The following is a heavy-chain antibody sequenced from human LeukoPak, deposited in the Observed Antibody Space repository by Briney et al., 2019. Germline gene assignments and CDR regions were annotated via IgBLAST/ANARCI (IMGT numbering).Heavy chain of an antibody. V-gene: IGHV4-34*01. Sequence: SETLSLTCAVCGRSFSGYYWSWIRQPPGKGLEWIGEINHSGSTNYNPSLKSRVTISVDTSKNQFSLKLGSVTAADTAVYYCARVPSQLVRGFYYYYYMDVWGKGTTVTVSS. CDR1: GRSFSGYY. CDR2: INHSGST. CDR3: ARVPSQLVRGFYYYYYMDV. D-gene: IGHD6-13*01. J-gene: IGHJ6*03.